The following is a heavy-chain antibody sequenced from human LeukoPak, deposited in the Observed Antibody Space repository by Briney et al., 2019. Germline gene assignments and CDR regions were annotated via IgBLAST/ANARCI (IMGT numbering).Heavy chain of an antibody. J-gene: IGHJ4*02. V-gene: IGHV3-30*04. CDR1: GFTFGDYA. CDR2: ISYDGSNK. CDR3: ARDISSGRYYFDY. Sequence: GGSLRLSCTASGFTFGDYAMSWFRQAPGKGLEWVAVISYDGSNKYYADSVKGRFTISRDNSKNTLYLQMNSLRAEDTAVYYCARDISSGRYYFDYWGQGTLVTVSS. D-gene: IGHD6-19*01.